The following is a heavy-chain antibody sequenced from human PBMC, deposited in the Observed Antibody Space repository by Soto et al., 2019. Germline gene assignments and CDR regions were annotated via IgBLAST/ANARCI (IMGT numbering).Heavy chain of an antibody. D-gene: IGHD3-22*01. CDR1: GGTFSSYA. CDR2: IIPIFGTA. V-gene: IGHV1-69*13. CDR3: ARLTSLCGISGHYSIWLDP. Sequence: ASVKVSCKASGGTFSSYAISWVRQAPGQGLEWMGGIIPIFGTANYAQKFQGRVTITADESTSTAYMELNSLRSEDTAVYYCARLTSLCGISGHYSIWLDPWCQVMLVAVSS. J-gene: IGHJ5*02.